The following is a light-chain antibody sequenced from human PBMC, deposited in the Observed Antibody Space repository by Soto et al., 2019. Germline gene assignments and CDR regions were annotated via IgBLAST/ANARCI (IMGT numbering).Light chain of an antibody. CDR1: SGDVGSYNL. V-gene: IGLV2-23*02. J-gene: IGLJ1*01. Sequence: QSVLTQPASVSGSPGQSINIPCTGTSGDVGSYNLVSWYQQHPGKAPKLLIYEVTERPSGVSNRFSGSKSGNTASLTISGLQPDDEADYYCCSYAGNSEVFGTGTKLTVL. CDR2: EVT. CDR3: CSYAGNSEV.